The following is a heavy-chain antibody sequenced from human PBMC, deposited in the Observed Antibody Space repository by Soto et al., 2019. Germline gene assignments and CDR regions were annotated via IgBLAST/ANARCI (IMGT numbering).Heavy chain of an antibody. CDR2: ISGSGGST. CDR3: AKDTVNGYSSGWYAAIVF. Sequence: EVQLLESGGGLVQPGGSLRLSCAASGFTFSSYAMSWVRQAPGKGLEWVSAISGSGGSTYYADSVKGRFTISRDNSKNTLYLQMNSLRAEDTAVYYCAKDTVNGYSSGWYAAIVFWGQGTLVTVSS. D-gene: IGHD6-19*01. CDR1: GFTFSSYA. V-gene: IGHV3-23*01. J-gene: IGHJ4*02.